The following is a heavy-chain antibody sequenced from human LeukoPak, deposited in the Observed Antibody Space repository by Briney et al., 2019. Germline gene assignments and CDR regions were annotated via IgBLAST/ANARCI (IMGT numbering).Heavy chain of an antibody. CDR1: GGSFSGYY. CDR2: INHSGST. V-gene: IGHV4-34*01. D-gene: IGHD7-27*01. CDR3: ARLTLTGSLN. Sequence: SETLSLTCAVYGGSFSGYYWSWIRQPPGKGLEWVGEINHSGSTNYNPSLKSRVTISVDTSKNQFSLKLSSVTAADTAVYYCARLTLTGSLNWGQGTLVTVSS. J-gene: IGHJ4*02.